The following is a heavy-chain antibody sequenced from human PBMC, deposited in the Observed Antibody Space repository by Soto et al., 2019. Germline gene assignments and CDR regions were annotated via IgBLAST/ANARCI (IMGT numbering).Heavy chain of an antibody. Sequence: PGGSLRLSCAASGFTFSSYAMSWVRQAPGKGLEWVSAISGSGGTTEYAASVKGRFTISRDDSKSIAYLQMNSLKTEDTAVYYCTRDDSAPFDYYDSSGYYYDYWGQGTLVTVSS. CDR1: GFTFSSYA. D-gene: IGHD3-22*01. CDR3: TRDDSAPFDYYDSSGYYYDY. J-gene: IGHJ4*02. CDR2: ISGSGGTT. V-gene: IGHV3-49*04.